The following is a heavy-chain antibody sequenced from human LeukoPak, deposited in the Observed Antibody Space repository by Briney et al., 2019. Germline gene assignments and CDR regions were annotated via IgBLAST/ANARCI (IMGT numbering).Heavy chain of an antibody. CDR3: TTSGGNWDYFDY. J-gene: IGHJ4*02. Sequence: NPGGSLRLSCEVSGIYFIHAWFSWVRQAPGKGLEWIGHVKGGSDAEPADYAASVKGRFTISRADSGNTLYLQMDSLRTEDTAVYFCTTSGGNWDYFDYWGQGAPVTVSS. V-gene: IGHV3-15*01. D-gene: IGHD3-16*01. CDR2: VKGGSDAEPA. CDR1: GIYFIHAW.